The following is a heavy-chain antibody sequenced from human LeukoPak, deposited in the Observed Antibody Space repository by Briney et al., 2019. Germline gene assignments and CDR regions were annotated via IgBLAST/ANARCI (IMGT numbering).Heavy chain of an antibody. CDR3: ARSYYYDSSGYLISFDY. CDR1: GGSISSSSYY. CDR2: IYYSGST. J-gene: IGHJ4*02. V-gene: IGHV4-39*07. D-gene: IGHD3-22*01. Sequence: SETLSLTCTVSGGSISSSSYYWGWIRQPPGKGLEGIGGIYYSGSTYYNPSLKSRVTISVDTSKNQFSLKLSSVTAADTAVYYCARSYYYDSSGYLISFDYWGQGTLVTVSS.